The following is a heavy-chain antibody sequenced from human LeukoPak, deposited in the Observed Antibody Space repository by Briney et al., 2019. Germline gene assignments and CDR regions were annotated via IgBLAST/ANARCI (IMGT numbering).Heavy chain of an antibody. CDR2: IYYSGST. D-gene: IGHD2-2*02. CDR1: GGSISSSSYY. CDR3: ARTYTSCYKCGWFDP. J-gene: IGHJ5*02. V-gene: IGHV4-39*07. Sequence: PSETLSLTCTVSGGSISSSSYYWGWIRQPPGTGLEWIGSIYYSGSTYYNPSLKSRVTISVDRSKNQFSLKLSSVTAADTAVYYCARTYTSCYKCGWFDPWGQGTLVTVSS.